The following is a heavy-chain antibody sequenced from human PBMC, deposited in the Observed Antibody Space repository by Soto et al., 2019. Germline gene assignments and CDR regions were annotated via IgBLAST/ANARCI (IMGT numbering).Heavy chain of an antibody. D-gene: IGHD3-3*01. V-gene: IGHV3-30*18. Sequence: GGSLRLSCAASGFTFSSYGMHWVRQAPGKGLEWVAVISYDGSNKYYADSVKGRFTISRDNSKNTLYLQMNSLGAEDTAVYYCAKDRSYVWDFWSGYRHFDYWGQGTLVTVSS. CDR1: GFTFSSYG. J-gene: IGHJ4*02. CDR2: ISYDGSNK. CDR3: AKDRSYVWDFWSGYRHFDY.